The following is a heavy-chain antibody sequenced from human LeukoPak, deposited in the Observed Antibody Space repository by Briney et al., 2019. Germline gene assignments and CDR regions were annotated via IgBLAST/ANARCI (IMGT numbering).Heavy chain of an antibody. J-gene: IGHJ4*02. V-gene: IGHV3-23*01. CDR3: EKSLVGATPFFDH. Sequence: PGGSLRLSCAASGFTFSGYAMSWVRQAPGKGLEWVSAISGSGGSTYYADSVKGRFTISRDNSKNTLYLQMNSLRAEDTAVYYCEKSLVGATPFFDHWGQGTLVTVSS. CDR2: ISGSGGST. CDR1: GFTFSGYA. D-gene: IGHD1-26*01.